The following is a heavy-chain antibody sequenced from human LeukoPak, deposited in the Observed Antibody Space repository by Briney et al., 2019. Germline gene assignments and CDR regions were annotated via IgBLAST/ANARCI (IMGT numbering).Heavy chain of an antibody. J-gene: IGHJ4*02. CDR2: IYYSGST. V-gene: IGHV4-59*01. CDR1: GGSISSYY. Sequence: SETLSLTCTVSGGSISSYYWSWIRQPPGKGLEWIGYIYYSGSTNYNPSLKSRVTISVDTSKNQFSLKLSSVTAADTAVYYCARGPGHSGSYYFDYWGQGTLVTVSS. D-gene: IGHD1-26*01. CDR3: ARGPGHSGSYYFDY.